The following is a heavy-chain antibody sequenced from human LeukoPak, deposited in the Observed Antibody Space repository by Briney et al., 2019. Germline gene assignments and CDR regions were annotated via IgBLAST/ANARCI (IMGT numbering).Heavy chain of an antibody. J-gene: IGHJ4*02. CDR2: ISGSGVST. D-gene: IGHD2-2*01. V-gene: IGHV3-23*01. CDR1: GFRFSSYA. CDR3: TRDHITSWQIDF. Sequence: PGGSLRLSCAASGFRFSSYAMSWVRQAPGKGLEWVSAISGSGVSTYYADSVKGRFTVSRDNSKNTLYLQMSSLRAEDTAVYYCTRDHITSWQIDFWGQGTMVTVSS.